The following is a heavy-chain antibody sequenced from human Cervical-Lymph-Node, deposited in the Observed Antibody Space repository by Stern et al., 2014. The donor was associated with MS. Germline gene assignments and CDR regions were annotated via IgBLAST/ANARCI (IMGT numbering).Heavy chain of an antibody. Sequence: QLQLQESGPGLVKPSQTLSLTCTVSGGSISSGGYYWTWIRQHPGKGLEWIGYIYYSGRTYYNPSLKSRVTMSIDTSKNQFSLKLSSVTAADTAVYYCARDDTDYSNVEGGFDPWGQGTLVTVSS. CDR3: ARDDTDYSNVEGGFDP. CDR1: GGSISSGGYY. J-gene: IGHJ5*02. D-gene: IGHD4-11*01. V-gene: IGHV4-31*03. CDR2: IYYSGRT.